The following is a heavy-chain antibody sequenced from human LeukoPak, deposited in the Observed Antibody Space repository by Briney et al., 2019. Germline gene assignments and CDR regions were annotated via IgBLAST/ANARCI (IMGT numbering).Heavy chain of an antibody. D-gene: IGHD3-3*01. J-gene: IGHJ4*02. V-gene: IGHV1-2*02. CDR1: GDTFTAHY. CDR2: INPNSGGT. CDR3: ARGFTIFGVVFIVDRIYYFDY. Sequence: GASVEVSCKASGDTFTAHYIHWVRQAPGQGLEWMGWINPNSGGTNYAHKFHGRVTMSRDTSISTAYMELNRLRSDDTAVYYCARGFTIFGVVFIVDRIYYFDYWGQGTLVTVSS.